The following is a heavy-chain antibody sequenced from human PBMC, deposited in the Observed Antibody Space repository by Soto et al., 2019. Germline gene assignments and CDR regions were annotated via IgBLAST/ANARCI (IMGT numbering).Heavy chain of an antibody. CDR2: ISPVCGAA. V-gene: IGHV1-69*19. D-gene: IGHD3-10*01. CDR3: TRELQVHPPAFVY. CDR1: GGTFNTYA. Sequence: QVQLVQTGAEMKKPGSSVKVSCQSSGGTFNTYAMNWVRQAPGQGPEWMGDISPVCGAANYAPKFQGRVTITAHEPTGTSPMESSSLTSEDTAPYFCTRELQVHPPAFVYWGQGTLVTVSS. J-gene: IGHJ4*01.